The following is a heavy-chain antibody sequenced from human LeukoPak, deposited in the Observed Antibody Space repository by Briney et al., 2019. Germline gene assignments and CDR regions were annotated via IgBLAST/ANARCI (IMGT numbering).Heavy chain of an antibody. Sequence: GGSLRLSCAASGFIFSSYWMSWVRQAPGKGLEWVASIKEDGTETYYVDSVKGRFTISRDNAKNSLYSQMNSLRAEDTAVYYCAKDINYYGSGSYYYWGQGTLVTVSS. CDR2: IKEDGTET. CDR1: GFIFSSYW. CDR3: AKDINYYGSGSYYY. J-gene: IGHJ4*02. D-gene: IGHD3-10*01. V-gene: IGHV3-7*03.